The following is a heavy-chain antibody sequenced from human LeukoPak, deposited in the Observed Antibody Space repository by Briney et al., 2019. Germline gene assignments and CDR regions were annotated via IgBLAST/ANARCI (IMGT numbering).Heavy chain of an antibody. CDR1: GFTFSNYE. CDR3: ARHRSGGSQDDAFDI. D-gene: IGHD2-15*01. Sequence: GGSLRLSCAASGFTFSNYEMHWVRQAPGKGLEWVSYISSSGSDIYYADSVKGRFTISRDNAKNSLYLHMNSLRAEDTAVYYCARHRSGGSQDDAFDIWGQGTMVTVSS. CDR2: ISSSGSDI. J-gene: IGHJ3*02. V-gene: IGHV3-48*03.